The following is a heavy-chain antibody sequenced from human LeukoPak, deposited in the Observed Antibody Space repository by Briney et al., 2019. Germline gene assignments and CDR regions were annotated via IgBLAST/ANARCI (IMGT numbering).Heavy chain of an antibody. J-gene: IGHJ6*03. D-gene: IGHD3-10*01. CDR3: ARVHYYGSGRVFDYMDV. Sequence: SETLSLTCTVSGGSISSYYWSWIRQPAGKGLEWIGRIYTSGSTNYNPSLKSRVTMSVDTSENQFSLKLSSVTAADTAVYYCARVHYYGSGRVFDYMDVWGKGTTVTISS. V-gene: IGHV4-4*07. CDR1: GGSISSYY. CDR2: IYTSGST.